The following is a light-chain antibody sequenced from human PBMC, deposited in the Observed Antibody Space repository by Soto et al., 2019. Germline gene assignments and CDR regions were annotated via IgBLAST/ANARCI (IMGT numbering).Light chain of an antibody. CDR2: GAS. V-gene: IGKV3-20*01. Sequence: EIGLTQSPGTLSLSPGERATLSCRASQSVSSTYLAWYQQKPGQAPRVLIYGASSRATGIPDRFSGSGSGTDFTLTISRLEPEDFAVYYCQHYGSLVLTFGGGTKVEIK. CDR3: QHYGSLVLT. J-gene: IGKJ4*01. CDR1: QSVSSTY.